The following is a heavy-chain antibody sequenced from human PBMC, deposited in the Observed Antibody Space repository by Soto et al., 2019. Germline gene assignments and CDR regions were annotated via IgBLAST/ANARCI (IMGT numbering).Heavy chain of an antibody. CDR1: GFTVSYNY. J-gene: IGHJ6*03. Sequence: PGGSLRLSCAASGFTVSYNYMSWVRQAPGKGLEWVSVIYRGGDTFYADSVKGRFTISRDNSKNTLYLQMNSLRAEDTAVYYCAKEEGGCSSTSCNLYYYYYMDVLGKGTTVTVSS. CDR3: AKEEGGCSSTSCNLYYYYYMDV. D-gene: IGHD2-2*01. CDR2: IYRGGDT. V-gene: IGHV3-66*01.